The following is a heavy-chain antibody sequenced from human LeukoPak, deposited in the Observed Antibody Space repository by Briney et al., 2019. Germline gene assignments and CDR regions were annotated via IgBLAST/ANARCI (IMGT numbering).Heavy chain of an antibody. Sequence: GGSLRLSCAASGFTFSSYSMNWVRQAPGKGLEWVSSISSSSSYIYYADSVKGRFTISRDNAKNSLYLQMNSLRAEDTAVYYCAKDYSNYVDYFDYWGQGTLVTVSS. J-gene: IGHJ4*02. CDR2: ISSSSSYI. CDR3: AKDYSNYVDYFDY. V-gene: IGHV3-21*01. D-gene: IGHD4-11*01. CDR1: GFTFSSYS.